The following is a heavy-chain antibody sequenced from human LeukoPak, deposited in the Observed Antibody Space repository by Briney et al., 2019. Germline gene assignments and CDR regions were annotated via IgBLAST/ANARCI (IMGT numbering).Heavy chain of an antibody. V-gene: IGHV1-69*13. CDR3: ARGGGQLNYYDSSGPEDY. J-gene: IGHJ4*02. CDR1: GYTFTSYA. CDR2: IIPIFGTA. D-gene: IGHD3-22*01. Sequence: ASVKVSCKASGYTFTSYAMNWVRQAPGQGLEWMGGIIPIFGTANYAQKFQGRVTITADESTSTAYMELSSLRSEDTAVYYCARGGGQLNYYDSSGPEDYWGQGTLVTVSS.